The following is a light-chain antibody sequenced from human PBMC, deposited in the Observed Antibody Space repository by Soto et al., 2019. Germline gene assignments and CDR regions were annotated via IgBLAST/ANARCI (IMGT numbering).Light chain of an antibody. Sequence: SYELTQPPSVSVAPGKTARITCGGNNIGIKSVHWYQQKPGQAPVLVIYYDNDRPSGIPERFSGSNSGNTATLTISRVEAGDEADYYCQVWDSSSDLRGVFGGGTKLTVL. CDR3: QVWDSSSDLRGV. J-gene: IGLJ2*01. V-gene: IGLV3-21*04. CDR1: NIGIKS. CDR2: YDN.